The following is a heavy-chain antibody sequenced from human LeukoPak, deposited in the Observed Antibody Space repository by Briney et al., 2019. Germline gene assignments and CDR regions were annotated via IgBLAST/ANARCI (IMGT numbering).Heavy chain of an antibody. D-gene: IGHD3-10*01. CDR2: ISYDGSNK. CDR3: ARPPITMVRGVRALFDY. CDR1: GITFSSYA. V-gene: IGHV3-30*04. Sequence: PGRSLRLSCAASGITFSSYAMHWVRQAPGKGLEWVAVISYDGSNKYYADSVKGRFTISRDNSKNTLYLQMNSLRAEDTAVYYCARPPITMVRGVRALFDYWGQGTLVTVSS. J-gene: IGHJ4*02.